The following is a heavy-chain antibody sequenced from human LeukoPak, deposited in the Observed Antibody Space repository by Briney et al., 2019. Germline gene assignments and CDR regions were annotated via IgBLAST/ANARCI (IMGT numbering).Heavy chain of an antibody. CDR1: GYTFTSYD. D-gene: IGHD5-18*01. Sequence: ASVKVSCKASGYTFTSYDINWVRQATGQGLEWMGWMNPNSGNTGYAQKFQGRVTITRNTSISTAYMELSSLRFEDTAVYYCARGQLWPRDYYYYMDVWGKGTTVTVSS. J-gene: IGHJ6*03. V-gene: IGHV1-8*03. CDR3: ARGQLWPRDYYYYMDV. CDR2: MNPNSGNT.